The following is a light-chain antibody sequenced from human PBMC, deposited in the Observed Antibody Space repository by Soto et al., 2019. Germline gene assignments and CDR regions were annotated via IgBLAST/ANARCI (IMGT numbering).Light chain of an antibody. Sequence: QSALTQPASVSGSPGQSITISCTGTSSDVGSYNYVSWYQQHPGKVPKLIIYDVSNRPSGVSNRFSGSKSDNAASLTISGLQAEDEADYYCSTYRSDATRAFRGGTKLTVL. V-gene: IGLV2-14*03. CDR3: STYRSDATRA. J-gene: IGLJ2*01. CDR2: DVS. CDR1: SSDVGSYNY.